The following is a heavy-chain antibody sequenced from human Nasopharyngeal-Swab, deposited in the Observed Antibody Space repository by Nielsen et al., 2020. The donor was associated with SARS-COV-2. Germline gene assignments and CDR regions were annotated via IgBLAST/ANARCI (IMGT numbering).Heavy chain of an antibody. CDR2: IWYDGSNK. CDR1: GFTFSSYG. Sequence: LKISCAASGFTFSSYGMHWVRQAPGKGLEWVAVIWYDGSNKYYGDSVKGRFTISRDNSKNTLCLQMNSLRAEDTAVYYCARDRDYYDSSGYPLDYWGQGTLVTVSS. V-gene: IGHV3-33*01. D-gene: IGHD3-22*01. CDR3: ARDRDYYDSSGYPLDY. J-gene: IGHJ4*02.